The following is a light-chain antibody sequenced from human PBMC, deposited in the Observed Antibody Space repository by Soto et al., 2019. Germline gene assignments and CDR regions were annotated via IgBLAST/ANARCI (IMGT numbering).Light chain of an antibody. V-gene: IGLV1-44*01. CDR2: HSN. Sequence: QSVLTQPPSASGTPGQRVTISCSGSSSNIRSNTVNWYQQLPGTAPKLLIYHSNQRPSGVPGRFSGSKSGTSASLAISGLQSEDETHYYCATWDGSLNGVVFGGGTELTVL. CDR3: ATWDGSLNGVV. CDR1: SSNIRSNT. J-gene: IGLJ2*01.